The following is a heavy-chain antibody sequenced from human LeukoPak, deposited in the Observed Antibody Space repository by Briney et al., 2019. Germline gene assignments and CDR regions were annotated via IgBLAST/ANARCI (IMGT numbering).Heavy chain of an antibody. V-gene: IGHV1-18*01. CDR3: ARDTGVEYYDSSGYYAGCMDV. J-gene: IGHJ6*02. D-gene: IGHD3-22*01. CDR1: GYTFTSYG. CDR2: ISAYNGNT. Sequence: ASVKVSCKASGYTFTSYGISWVRQAPGQGLEWMGWISAYNGNTNYAQKLQGRVTMTTDTSTSTAYMELRSLRSDDTAVYYCARDTGVEYYDSSGYYAGCMDVWGQGTTVTVSS.